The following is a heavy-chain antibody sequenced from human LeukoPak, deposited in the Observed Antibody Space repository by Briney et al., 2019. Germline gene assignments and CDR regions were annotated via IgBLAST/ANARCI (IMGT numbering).Heavy chain of an antibody. D-gene: IGHD5-12*01. V-gene: IGHV1-8*01. J-gene: IGHJ4*02. Sequence: ASVKVSCKASGYTFTSYDINWVRQATGQGLEWMGWMNPNSGNTGYAQKFQGRVTITRNTSISTAYMELSSLRSEDTAVYYCARGPSKIKASGYPPSMYYFDYWGQGTLVTVSS. CDR2: MNPNSGNT. CDR1: GYTFTSYD. CDR3: ARGPSKIKASGYPPSMYYFDY.